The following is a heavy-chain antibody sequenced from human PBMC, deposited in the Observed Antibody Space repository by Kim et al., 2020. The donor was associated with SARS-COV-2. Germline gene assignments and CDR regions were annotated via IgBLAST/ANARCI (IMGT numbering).Heavy chain of an antibody. Sequence: YSPSFQGQVTISADKSISTAYLQWTSLKASDTAMYHCATIAAVGAGAFDIWGQGTMVTVSS. CDR3: ATIAAVGAGAFDI. D-gene: IGHD6-13*01. J-gene: IGHJ3*02. V-gene: IGHV5-51*01.